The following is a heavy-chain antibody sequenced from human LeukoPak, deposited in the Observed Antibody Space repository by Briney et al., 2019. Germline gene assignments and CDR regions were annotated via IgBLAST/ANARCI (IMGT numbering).Heavy chain of an antibody. CDR3: ASGPIAVAGSDAFDI. D-gene: IGHD6-19*01. CDR1: GFTFSSYA. CDR2: ISYDGSNK. Sequence: GGSLRLSCAASGFTFSSYAMHWVRQAPGKGLEWVAVISYDGSNKYYADSVKGRFTISRDNSKNTLYLQMNSLRAEDTAVYYCASGPIAVAGSDAFDIWGQGTMVTVSS. V-gene: IGHV3-30-3*01. J-gene: IGHJ3*02.